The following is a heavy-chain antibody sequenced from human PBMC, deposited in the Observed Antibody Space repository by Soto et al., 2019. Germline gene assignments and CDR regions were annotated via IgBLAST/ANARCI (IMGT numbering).Heavy chain of an antibody. CDR1: GFTFDDYA. Sequence: VQLVESGGGVVQPGRSLRLSCAASGFTFDDYAMHWVRQAPGKGLEWVSGISWNSGSIGYADSVKGRFTISRDNAKNSLYLQMNSLRAEDTALYYCAKDIAAAYDAFDIWGQGTMVTVSS. CDR2: ISWNSGSI. CDR3: AKDIAAAYDAFDI. D-gene: IGHD6-13*01. V-gene: IGHV3-9*01. J-gene: IGHJ3*02.